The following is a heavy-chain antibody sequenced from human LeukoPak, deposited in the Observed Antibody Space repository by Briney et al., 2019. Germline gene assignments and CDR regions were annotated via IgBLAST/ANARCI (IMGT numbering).Heavy chain of an antibody. D-gene: IGHD3-22*01. CDR1: GFTFSSYA. Sequence: GGSLRLSCAASGFTFSSYAMSWVRQAPGKGLEWVSAISGSDGSTYYADSVKGRFTISRDNSKNTLYLQMNSLRAEDTAVYYCAKDTTYYYDSRGYYSTDYFDYWGQGTLVTVSS. J-gene: IGHJ4*02. CDR3: AKDTTYYYDSRGYYSTDYFDY. CDR2: ISGSDGST. V-gene: IGHV3-23*01.